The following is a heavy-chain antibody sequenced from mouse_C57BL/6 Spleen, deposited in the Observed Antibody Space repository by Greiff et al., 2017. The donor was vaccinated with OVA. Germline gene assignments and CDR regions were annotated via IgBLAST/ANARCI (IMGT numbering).Heavy chain of an antibody. Sequence: VQLVESGPGLVQPSQSLSITCTVSGFSFTSYGVHWVRQSPGKGLEWLGVIWSGGGTDYNAAFISRLSISKDNSKSQVFFKMNSLQADDTAIYYCARPQLSWFAYWGQGTLVTVSA. D-gene: IGHD4-1*02. CDR2: IWSGGGT. V-gene: IGHV2-2*01. J-gene: IGHJ3*01. CDR1: GFSFTSYG. CDR3: ARPQLSWFAY.